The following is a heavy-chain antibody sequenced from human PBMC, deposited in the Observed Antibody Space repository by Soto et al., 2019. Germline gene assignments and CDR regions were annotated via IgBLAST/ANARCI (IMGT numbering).Heavy chain of an antibody. CDR3: ARGGGIVVGPAPYDT. CDR2: INPSGGYT. CDR1: GYTFTSYY. J-gene: IGHJ5*02. D-gene: IGHD2-21*02. V-gene: IGHV1-46*03. Sequence: QVQLVQSGAEVKKPGASVKVSCKASGYTFTSYYMNWVRQAHGQEIEWLGIINPSGGYTTYAQRFLGRVTMTSDTSTSTVHMELGSLTSEDTAVYYCARGGGIVVGPAPYDTWGQGTLVTVSS.